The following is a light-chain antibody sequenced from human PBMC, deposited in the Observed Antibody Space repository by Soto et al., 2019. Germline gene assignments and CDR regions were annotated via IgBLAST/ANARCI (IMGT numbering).Light chain of an antibody. V-gene: IGKV3-20*01. CDR3: QPYGSSNT. Sequence: MVVSRSSANLSLSPGERATSPCIASKSVKSSYLAWYQHKPGQAPRLLIYGTSSRATGIPDRFSGSGSGTDFTLTISRLEPEDFAVYYCQPYGSSNTFCQGRLLAI. CDR2: GTS. CDR1: KSVKSSY. J-gene: IGKJ5*01.